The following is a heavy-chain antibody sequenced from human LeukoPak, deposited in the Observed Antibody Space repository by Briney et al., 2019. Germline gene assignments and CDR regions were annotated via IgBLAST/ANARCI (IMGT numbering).Heavy chain of an antibody. Sequence: GGSLRLSCAASGFTFSSYAMSWVRQAPGRGLEWISYISRSSSTKYYTDSVKGRFTISRDNSKNTLYLQMNSLRAEDTAVYYCAREGRYSSSWYDSDAFDIWGQGTMVTVAS. CDR3: AREGRYSSSWYDSDAFDI. J-gene: IGHJ3*02. CDR1: GFTFSSYA. CDR2: ISRSSSTK. V-gene: IGHV3-48*01. D-gene: IGHD6-13*01.